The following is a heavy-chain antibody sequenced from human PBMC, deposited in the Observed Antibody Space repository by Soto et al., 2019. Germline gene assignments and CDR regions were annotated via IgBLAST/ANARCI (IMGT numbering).Heavy chain of an antibody. V-gene: IGHV3-30*04. CDR1: GFTFSSYD. Sequence: QVQLVESGGGVVQPGRSLRLSCAASGFTFSSYDMHWVRQAPGKGLEWVAVISYDGRNKYYADSVKGRFTISRDNSKNTLYLQMNSLRAEDTAVYYCSRVGGNADLDIWVQGTMVTVSS. D-gene: IGHD2-15*01. J-gene: IGHJ3*02. CDR2: ISYDGRNK. CDR3: SRVGGNADLDI.